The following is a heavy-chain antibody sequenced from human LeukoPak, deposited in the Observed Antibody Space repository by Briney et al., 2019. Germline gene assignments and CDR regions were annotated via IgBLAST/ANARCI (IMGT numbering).Heavy chain of an antibody. V-gene: IGHV3-7*01. J-gene: IGHJ4*02. CDR3: ARDRTGLDY. D-gene: IGHD3/OR15-3a*01. Sequence: GGSLRLSCAASGSSFSNYWMSWVRQAPGKGLEWVANIKQDGSEKYYVDSVKGRFTISRDNAKNSLYLQMNSLRAEDTAVYYCARDRTGLDYWGQGTLVTVSS. CDR1: GSSFSNYW. CDR2: IKQDGSEK.